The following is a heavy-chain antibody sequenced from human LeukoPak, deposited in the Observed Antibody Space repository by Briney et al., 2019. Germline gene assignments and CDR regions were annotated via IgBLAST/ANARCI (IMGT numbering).Heavy chain of an antibody. V-gene: IGHV3-7*01. J-gene: IGHJ5*02. CDR2: IKQDGSEK. CDR3: ARAPYPYYDFWSGFKGHWFDP. CDR1: GFTFSSYW. Sequence: GGSLRLSCAASGFTFSSYWMSWVRQAPGKGLEWVANIKQDGSEKYYVDSVKGRFTISRDNAKNTLYLQMNSLRAEDTAVYYCARAPYPYYDFWSGFKGHWFDPWGQGTLVTVSS. D-gene: IGHD3-3*01.